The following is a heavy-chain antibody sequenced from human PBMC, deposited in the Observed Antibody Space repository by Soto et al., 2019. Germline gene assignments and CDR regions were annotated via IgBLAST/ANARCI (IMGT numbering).Heavy chain of an antibody. CDR3: AADAHRDEFWSSYPYYYYSMAV. D-gene: IGHD3-3*01. CDR2: IVVGTGST. J-gene: IGHJ6*02. V-gene: IGHV1-58*01. Sequence: SVKVACKASGITFRGTAVQGMRQARGQRLERIGRIVVGTGSTTYAQIVQERIAITRGMYTNTAYMELSGLRNEYKVIYYCAADAHRDEFWSSYPYYYYSMAVWCQGTRVNVSS. CDR1: GITFRGTA.